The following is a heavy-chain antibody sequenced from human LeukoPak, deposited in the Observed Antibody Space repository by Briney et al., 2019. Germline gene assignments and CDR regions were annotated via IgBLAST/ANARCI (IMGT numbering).Heavy chain of an antibody. Sequence: PGGSLRLPCAASGFTFSNVWMNWVRQAPGKGLEWLGRIKTKPEGETTDYAAPANGRFTISRDDSTNTLYLQMNSLKTEDTAVYYCTSRLITTNDYWGQGTLVTVSS. CDR3: TSRLITTNDY. CDR1: GFTFSNVW. J-gene: IGHJ4*02. D-gene: IGHD3-3*01. V-gene: IGHV3-15*01. CDR2: IKTKPEGETT.